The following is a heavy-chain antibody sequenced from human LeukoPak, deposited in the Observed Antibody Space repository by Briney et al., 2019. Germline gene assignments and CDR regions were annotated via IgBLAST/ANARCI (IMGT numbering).Heavy chain of an antibody. J-gene: IGHJ4*02. V-gene: IGHV3-13*01. CDR1: GFTFSSYD. CDR3: ARYQSAIGFDY. D-gene: IGHD2-2*01. Sequence: PGRSLRLSCAASGFTFSSYDMHWVRQATGKGLEWVSAIGTAGDTYYPGSVKGRFTISRENAKNSLYLQMNSLRAGDTAVYYCARYQSAIGFDYWGQGTLVTVSS. CDR2: IGTAGDT.